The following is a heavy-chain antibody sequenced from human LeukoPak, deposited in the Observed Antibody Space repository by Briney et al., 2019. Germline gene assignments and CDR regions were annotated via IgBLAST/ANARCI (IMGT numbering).Heavy chain of an antibody. J-gene: IGHJ3*02. CDR3: ARGADAFDI. CDR1: GFTFSSYS. CDR2: IKQDGSEK. V-gene: IGHV3-7*01. Sequence: GGSLRLSCAASGFTFSSYSMNWVRQAPGKGLEWVANIKQDGSEKYYVDSVKGRFTISRDNAKNSLYLQMHSLRAEDTAVYYCARGADAFDIWGQGTMVTVSS.